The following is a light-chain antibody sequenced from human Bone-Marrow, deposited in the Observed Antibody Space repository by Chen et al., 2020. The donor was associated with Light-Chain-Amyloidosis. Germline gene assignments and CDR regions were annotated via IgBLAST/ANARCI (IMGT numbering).Light chain of an antibody. J-gene: IGLJ2*01. CDR3: QSADSSGTYEVI. CDR1: DLPTKY. V-gene: IGLV3-25*02. CDR2: RDT. Sequence: SYELTQPPSVSVSPGQTARITCSGDDLPTKYAYWYQQKPGQAPVLVIHRDTERPSGISERFSGSSSGKTTTLTISGVQAEEEADYHCQSADSSGTYEVIVGGGTKLTVL.